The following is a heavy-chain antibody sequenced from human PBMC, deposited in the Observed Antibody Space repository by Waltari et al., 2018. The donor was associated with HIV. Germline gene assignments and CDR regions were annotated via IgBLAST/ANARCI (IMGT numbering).Heavy chain of an antibody. V-gene: IGHV1-2*02. CDR1: ADRFSDYY. CDR3: AVSSRFVLVAS. D-gene: IGHD5-12*01. CDR2: LNVNTGGT. J-gene: IGHJ1*01. Sequence: QVDVLQSGAEVRKPGAAMNVSCKVFADRFSDYYIHWVRQAPGQGFEWVGWLNVNTGGTNYAQRFQGRVTMTSETAVRTAYLGMTRLTSDDTANYDCAVSSRFVLVASWGQGALVTVSS.